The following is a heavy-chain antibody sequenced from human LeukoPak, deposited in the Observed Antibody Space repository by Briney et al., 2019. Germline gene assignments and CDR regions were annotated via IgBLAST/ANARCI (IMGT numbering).Heavy chain of an antibody. Sequence: PSETLSLTCAVYGGSFSGYYWSWIRQPPGKGLEWIGEINHSGSTNYSPSLKSRVTISVDTSKNQFSLKLSSVTAADTAVYYCARAGPSVITGTLDYWGQGTLVTVSS. CDR3: ARAGPSVITGTLDY. V-gene: IGHV4-34*01. J-gene: IGHJ4*02. CDR1: GGSFSGYY. CDR2: INHSGST. D-gene: IGHD1-20*01.